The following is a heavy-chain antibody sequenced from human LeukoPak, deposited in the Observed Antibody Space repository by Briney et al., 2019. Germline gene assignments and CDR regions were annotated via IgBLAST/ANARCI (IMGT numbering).Heavy chain of an antibody. J-gene: IGHJ4*02. CDR1: GYTFTSYY. D-gene: IGHD6-13*01. V-gene: IGHV1-2*06. Sequence: SGKVSCKASGYTFTSYYMHWVRQAPGQGLEWMGRINPNSGGTNYAQKFQGRVTMTRDTSISTAYMELSRRRSDDTAVYYCARDRSSSSWYSDYDYCGQGTLVTVSS. CDR2: INPNSGGT. CDR3: ARDRSSSSWYSDYDY.